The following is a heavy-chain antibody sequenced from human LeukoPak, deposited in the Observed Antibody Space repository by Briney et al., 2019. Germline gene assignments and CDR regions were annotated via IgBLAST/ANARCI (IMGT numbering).Heavy chain of an antibody. V-gene: IGHV1-18*01. J-gene: IGHJ4*02. CDR3: ARDSRLLGYCTNGVCYSGY. CDR1: GYTFTSYG. D-gene: IGHD2-8*01. CDR2: ISAYNGNT. Sequence: ASVKVSCKASGYTFTSYGISWVRLAPGQGLEGMGWISAYNGNTNYAQKLQGRVTMTTDTSASTAYMELRSLRSDDTAVYYCARDSRLLGYCTNGVCYSGYWGQGTLVTVSS.